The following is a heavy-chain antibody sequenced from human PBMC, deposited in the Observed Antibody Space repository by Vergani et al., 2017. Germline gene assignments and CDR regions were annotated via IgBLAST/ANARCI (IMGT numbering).Heavy chain of an antibody. CDR2: IIPIFGTA. V-gene: IGHV1-69*01. D-gene: IGHD6-6*01. Sequence: QVQLVQSGAEVKKPGSSVKVSCKASGGTFSSYAISWVRPAPGQGLEWMGGIIPIFGTANYAQKFQGRVTITADESTSTAYMELSSLRSADTAVYYCAREKIEYSSSSAFQHWGQGTLVTVSS. CDR3: AREKIEYSSSSAFQH. J-gene: IGHJ1*01. CDR1: GGTFSSYA.